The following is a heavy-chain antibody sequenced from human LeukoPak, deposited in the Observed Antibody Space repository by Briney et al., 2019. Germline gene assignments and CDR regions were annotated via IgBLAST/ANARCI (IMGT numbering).Heavy chain of an antibody. V-gene: IGHV3-48*02. CDR2: ISSSSSTI. J-gene: IGHJ4*02. D-gene: IGHD5-12*01. CDR3: ARDVRVVATSYFDY. Sequence: GSLRLSCAASGFTFSSYSMNWVRQAPGKGLEWVSYISSSSSTIYYADSVKGRFTISRDNAKNSLYLQMNSLRDEDTAVYYCARDVRVVATSYFDYWGQGTLVTVSS. CDR1: GFTFSSYS.